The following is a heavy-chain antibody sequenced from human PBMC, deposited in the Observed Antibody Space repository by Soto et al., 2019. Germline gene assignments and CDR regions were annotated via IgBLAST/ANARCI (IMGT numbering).Heavy chain of an antibody. CDR2: MNPNSGNT. Sequence: ASVKVSCKASGYTFTSYDINWVRQATGQGLEGMGWMNPNSGNTGYAQKFQGRVTMTRNTSISTAYMELSSLRSEDTAVYYCARAVSKVYFDWLFRDYYYYMDVWGKGTTVTVSS. J-gene: IGHJ6*03. V-gene: IGHV1-8*01. CDR3: ARAVSKVYFDWLFRDYYYYMDV. D-gene: IGHD3-9*01. CDR1: GYTFTSYD.